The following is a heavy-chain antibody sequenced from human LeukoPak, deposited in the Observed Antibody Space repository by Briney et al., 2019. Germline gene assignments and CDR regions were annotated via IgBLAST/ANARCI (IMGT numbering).Heavy chain of an antibody. CDR2: ITFDGRNN. J-gene: IGHJ6*03. CDR3: AREVESGARYYHMDV. D-gene: IGHD2-2*01. Sequence: PGRSLRLSCAASGISFSTYGMHWVRQAPGKGLEWVAIITFDGRNNYYGDSVKGRFTISRDTSKNTVNLEMNSLRVEDTALYYCAREVESGARYYHMDVWGKGTTVTVSS. V-gene: IGHV3-30*19. CDR1: GISFSTYG.